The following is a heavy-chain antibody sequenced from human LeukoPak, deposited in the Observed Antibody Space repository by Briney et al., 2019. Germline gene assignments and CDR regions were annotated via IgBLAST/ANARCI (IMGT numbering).Heavy chain of an antibody. Sequence: GGSLRLSCAATDFTFSNYWMSWVRQAPGKGLEWVANINQDGRERYYVDSVKGRFTISRDNAKKSLYLQMNSLRAEDTAVYYCAKGESRPKYYFDYWGQGTLVTVSS. CDR1: DFTFSNYW. D-gene: IGHD3-10*01. CDR2: INQDGRER. J-gene: IGHJ4*02. CDR3: AKGESRPKYYFDY. V-gene: IGHV3-7*03.